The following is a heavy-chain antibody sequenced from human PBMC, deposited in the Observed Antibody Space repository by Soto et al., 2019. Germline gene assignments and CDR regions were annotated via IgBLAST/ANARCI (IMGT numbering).Heavy chain of an antibody. CDR3: TTEGDIVVVPAATLYSYYGMDV. CDR1: GFTFSNAW. D-gene: IGHD2-2*01. Sequence: LRLSCAASGFTFSNAWMSWVRQAPGKGLEWVGRIKSKTDGGTTDYAAPVKGRFTISRDDSKNTLYLQMNSLKTEDTAVYYCTTEGDIVVVPAATLYSYYGMDVWGQGTTVTVPS. V-gene: IGHV3-15*01. CDR2: IKSKTDGGTT. J-gene: IGHJ6*02.